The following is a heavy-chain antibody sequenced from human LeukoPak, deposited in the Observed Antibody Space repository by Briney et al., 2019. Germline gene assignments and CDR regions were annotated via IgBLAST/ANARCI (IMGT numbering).Heavy chain of an antibody. D-gene: IGHD3-16*01. CDR1: GFTFSSYA. V-gene: IGHV3-30*04. J-gene: IGHJ5*02. Sequence: GGSLRLSCAASGFTFSSYAMHWVRQAPGKGLEWVAVISYDGSNKYYADSVKGRFTISRDNSKNTLYLQMNSLRAEDTAVYYCAQNPTNHDYINAGGGGFDPWGQGTLVTVSS. CDR3: AQNPTNHDYINAGGGGFDP. CDR2: ISYDGSNK.